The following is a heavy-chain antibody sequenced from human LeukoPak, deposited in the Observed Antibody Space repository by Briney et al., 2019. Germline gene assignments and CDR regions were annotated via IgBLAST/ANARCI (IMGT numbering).Heavy chain of an antibody. D-gene: IGHD6-6*01. CDR2: IITILGIA. CDR1: GGTFSSYA. V-gene: IGHV1-69*04. Sequence: SVKVSCKASGGTFSSYAISWVRQAPGQGLEWMGRIITILGIANYAQKFQGRVTITADKSTSTAYMELSSLRSEDTAVYYCARSAYSSSSGFDYWGQGTLVTVSS. J-gene: IGHJ4*02. CDR3: ARSAYSSSSGFDY.